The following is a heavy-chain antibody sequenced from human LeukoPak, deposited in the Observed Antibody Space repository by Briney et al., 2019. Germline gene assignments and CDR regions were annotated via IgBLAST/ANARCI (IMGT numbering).Heavy chain of an antibody. D-gene: IGHD3-22*01. Sequence: NASETLSLTCTVSGGSISSSSYYWGWIRQPPGKGLEWIGSIYYSGSTYYNPSLKSRVTISVDTSKNQFSLKLSSATAADTAVYYCARGIYYDSSGYHNPPDAFDIWGQGTMVTVSS. V-gene: IGHV4-39*01. CDR1: GGSISSSSYY. CDR3: ARGIYYDSSGYHNPPDAFDI. CDR2: IYYSGST. J-gene: IGHJ3*02.